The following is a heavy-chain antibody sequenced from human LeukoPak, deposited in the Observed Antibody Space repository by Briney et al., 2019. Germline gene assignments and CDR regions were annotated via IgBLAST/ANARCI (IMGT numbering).Heavy chain of an antibody. CDR1: GFTFSSYA. CDR2: ISGSGGST. D-gene: IGHD2-15*01. CDR3: ANDRPRLDIVVVVAAPAPMDV. Sequence: PGGSLRLSCAASGFTFSSYAMSWGRQAPGKGLGWVSAISGSGGSTYYADSVKGRFTISRDNSKNTLYPQMNSLRAEDTAVYYCANDRPRLDIVVVVAAPAPMDVWGQGTTVTVSS. V-gene: IGHV3-23*01. J-gene: IGHJ6*02.